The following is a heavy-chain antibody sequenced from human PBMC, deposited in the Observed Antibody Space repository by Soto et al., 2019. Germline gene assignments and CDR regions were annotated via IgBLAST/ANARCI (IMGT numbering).Heavy chain of an antibody. CDR3: ARGGPRDGYRDLDY. V-gene: IGHV3-23*01. CDR2: LTNNSDST. CDR1: GFTFSTYA. J-gene: IGHJ4*02. Sequence: EVQLLESGGALVQPGGSLRLSCAASGFTFSTYAMTWLLQAPGKGLDWVARLTNNSDSTPYPDAVKGRFTISRDNSKNTVELQMSSLRAEDTAVYYCARGGPRDGYRDLDYWGPGTQVTVSS. D-gene: IGHD5-18*01.